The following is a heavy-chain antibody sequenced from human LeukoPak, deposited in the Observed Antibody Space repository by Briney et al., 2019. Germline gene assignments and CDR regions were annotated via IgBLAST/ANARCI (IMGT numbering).Heavy chain of an antibody. J-gene: IGHJ4*02. Sequence: SETLSLTCTVSGGSISSYYWSWIRQPPGKGLEWIGYIYYSGSTNYNPSLKSRVTISVDTSTNQFSLKLSSVTAADTAVYYCARVYSTDTYYYDSSGSLLPDYWGQGTLVTVSS. V-gene: IGHV4-59*01. CDR1: GGSISSYY. D-gene: IGHD3-22*01. CDR3: ARVYSTDTYYYDSSGSLLPDY. CDR2: IYYSGST.